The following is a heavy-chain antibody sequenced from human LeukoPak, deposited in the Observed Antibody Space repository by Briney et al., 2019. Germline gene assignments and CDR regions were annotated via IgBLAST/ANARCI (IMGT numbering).Heavy chain of an antibody. CDR1: GGSISSYC. CDR2: ICTSGST. D-gene: IGHD6-19*01. CDR3: AEGGQWLRV. J-gene: IGHJ4*02. Sequence: SETLSLTCTVSGGSISSYCWSCIRRPAGKGLEWIGRICTSGSTNYNPSLKSRVTMSVDTSKNQFSLKLSSVTAADTAVYYCAEGGQWLRVWGQGTLATVSS. V-gene: IGHV4-4*07.